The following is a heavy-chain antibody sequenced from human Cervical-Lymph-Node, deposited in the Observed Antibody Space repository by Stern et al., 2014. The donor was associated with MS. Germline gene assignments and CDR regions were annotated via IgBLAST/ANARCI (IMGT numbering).Heavy chain of an antibody. V-gene: IGHV3-21*01. CDR3: ARDKGYCSGGSCYSGGIDY. CDR1: GFTFSSYS. D-gene: IGHD2-15*01. J-gene: IGHJ4*02. Sequence: EVQLVESGGGLVKPGGSLRLSCAASGFTFSSYSMNWVRQAPGKGLEWGSSIRSSSSYIYYADSVKGRFTISRDNAKNSLYLQMNSLRAEDTAVYYCARDKGYCSGGSCYSGGIDYWGQGTLVTVSS. CDR2: IRSSSSYI.